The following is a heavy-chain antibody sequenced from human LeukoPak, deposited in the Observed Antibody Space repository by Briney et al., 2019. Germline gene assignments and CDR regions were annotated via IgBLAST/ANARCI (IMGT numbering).Heavy chain of an antibody. CDR2: LSYDGSDK. Sequence: GRSLRLSCAASGFTFGSYAMHWVRQAPGKGLEWVAVLSYDGSDKYYADSVKGRFTISRDNSKNTLYLQMNSLKTEDTAVYYCTTGIYDSSAVTSYWGQGTLVTVTS. CDR1: GFTFGSYA. V-gene: IGHV3-30*04. D-gene: IGHD3-22*01. J-gene: IGHJ4*02. CDR3: TTGIYDSSAVTSY.